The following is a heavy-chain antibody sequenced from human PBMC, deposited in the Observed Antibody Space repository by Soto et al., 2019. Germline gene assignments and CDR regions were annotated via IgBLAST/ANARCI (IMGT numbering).Heavy chain of an antibody. J-gene: IGHJ6*02. V-gene: IGHV3-11*01. CDR2: ISSSGSTI. D-gene: IGHD6-6*01. Sequence: PRKGVEWVSYISSSGSTIYYADSVKGRFTISRDNAKNSLYLQMNSLRAEDTAVYYCARVDSSSSVNYYGMALRGQGTTVTVSS. CDR3: ARVDSSSSVNYYGMAL.